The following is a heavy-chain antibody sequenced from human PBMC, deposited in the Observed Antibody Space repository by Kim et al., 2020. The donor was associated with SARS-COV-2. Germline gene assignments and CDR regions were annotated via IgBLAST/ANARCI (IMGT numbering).Heavy chain of an antibody. J-gene: IGHJ6*02. Sequence: ASVKVSCKASGYTFTGYYMHWVRQAPGQGLEWMGLINPNSGGTNYAQKFKGRVTMTRDTYISKAYMELSRLRSDDTAIYYCGRDWYSMPHMDVWGQETTVTVSS. D-gene: IGHD2-2*01. CDR3: GRDWYSMPHMDV. CDR2: INPNSGGT. V-gene: IGHV1-2*06. CDR1: GYTFTGYY.